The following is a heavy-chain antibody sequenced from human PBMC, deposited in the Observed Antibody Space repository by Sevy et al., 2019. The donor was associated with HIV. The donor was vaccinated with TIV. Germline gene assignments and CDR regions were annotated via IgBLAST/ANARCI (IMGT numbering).Heavy chain of an antibody. CDR2: IYSDGST. CDR3: ANHASDYDSSGYLERDAFDI. V-gene: IGHV3-53*01. Sequence: GGSLRLSCAASGFTVSDNYMSWVRQAPGKGLEWVSVIYSDGSTYYADSVKGRFTTSRDNSKNTLYLQMNSLGDEDTAVYYCANHASDYDSSGYLERDAFDIWGQGTMVTVSS. J-gene: IGHJ3*02. D-gene: IGHD3-22*01. CDR1: GFTVSDNY.